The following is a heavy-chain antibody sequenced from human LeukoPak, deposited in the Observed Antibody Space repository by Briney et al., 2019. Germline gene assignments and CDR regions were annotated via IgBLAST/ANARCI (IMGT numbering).Heavy chain of an antibody. D-gene: IGHD6-19*01. CDR3: ATASVVAGFDY. J-gene: IGHJ4*02. Sequence: GGSLRLSCAASGFTVGSNYTTWVRQAPGKGLDWVSIIYSGGSTYYADSVKGRFTISRDNSKNTLYLQMNSLRAEDTAVYYCATASVVAGFDYWGQGTLVTVSS. CDR2: IYSGGST. CDR1: GFTVGSNY. V-gene: IGHV3-66*01.